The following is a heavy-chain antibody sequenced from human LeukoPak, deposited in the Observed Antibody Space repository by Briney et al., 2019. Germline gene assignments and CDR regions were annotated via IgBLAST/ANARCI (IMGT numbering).Heavy chain of an antibody. CDR3: ATYGDYALFDLQH. Sequence: GSLRLSCAASGLTFSTYVMNWVRQAPGKGLELVANIKHDGSEKYYVDSVKGRFTISRDNAKNSLFLQMNNLRAEDTAVYYCATYGDYALFDLQHWGQGTLVTVSS. CDR2: IKHDGSEK. V-gene: IGHV3-7*05. J-gene: IGHJ1*01. CDR1: GLTFSTYV. D-gene: IGHD4-17*01.